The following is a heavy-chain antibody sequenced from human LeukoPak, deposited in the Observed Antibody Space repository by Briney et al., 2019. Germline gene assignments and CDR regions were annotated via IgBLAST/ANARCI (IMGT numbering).Heavy chain of an antibody. CDR3: ARVIVGAFDI. Sequence: SETLSLTCTVSGGSISSGGYYWSWIRQHPGKGLEWIGYIYYSGSTYYNPSLKSRVTMSVDTSKNQFSLKLSSVTAADTAVYYCARVIVGAFDIWGQGTMVTVSS. D-gene: IGHD2/OR15-2a*01. CDR2: IYYSGST. CDR1: GGSISSGGYY. V-gene: IGHV4-31*03. J-gene: IGHJ3*02.